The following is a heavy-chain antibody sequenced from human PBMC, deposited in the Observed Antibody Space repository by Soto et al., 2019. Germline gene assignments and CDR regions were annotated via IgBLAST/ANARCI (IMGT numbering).Heavy chain of an antibody. D-gene: IGHD2-15*01. J-gene: IGHJ3*02. CDR3: ARDCSGGSCPVHDAFDI. V-gene: IGHV1-69*13. CDR2: IIPIFGTA. CDR1: GYTFTSYG. Sequence: RASVKVSCKASGYTFTSYGISWVRQAPGQGLEWMGGIIPIFGTANYAQKFQGRVTITADESTSKAYMELSSLRSEDTAVYYCARDCSGGSCPVHDAFDIWGQGTMVTV.